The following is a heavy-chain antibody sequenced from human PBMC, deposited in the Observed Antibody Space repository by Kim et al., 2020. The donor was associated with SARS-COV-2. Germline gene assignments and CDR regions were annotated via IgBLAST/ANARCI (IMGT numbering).Heavy chain of an antibody. CDR3: ARVGYGDYGAYYFDY. V-gene: IGHV4-4*02. D-gene: IGHD4-17*01. J-gene: IGHJ4*02. Sequence: SETLSRTCAVSGGSISSSNWWSWVRQPPGKGLEWIGEIYHSGSTNYNPSLKSRVTISVDKSKNQFSLKLSSVTAADTAVYYCARVGYGDYGAYYFDYWGQGTLVTVSS. CDR2: IYHSGST. CDR1: GGSISSSNW.